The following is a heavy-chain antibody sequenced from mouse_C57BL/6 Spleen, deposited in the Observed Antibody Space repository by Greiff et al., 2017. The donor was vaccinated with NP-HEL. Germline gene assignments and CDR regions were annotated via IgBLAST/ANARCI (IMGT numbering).Heavy chain of an antibody. J-gene: IGHJ2*01. D-gene: IGHD1-1*01. CDR3: ARKGYYYGSSYVFDY. CDR2: IDPSDSYT. V-gene: IGHV1-69*01. Sequence: QVQLQQPGAELVMPGASVKLSCKASGYTFTSYWMHWVMQRPGQGLEWIGEIDPSDSYTNYNQKFKGKSTLTVDKSSSTAYMQLSSLTSEDSAVYYCARKGYYYGSSYVFDYWGQGTTLTVSS. CDR1: GYTFTSYW.